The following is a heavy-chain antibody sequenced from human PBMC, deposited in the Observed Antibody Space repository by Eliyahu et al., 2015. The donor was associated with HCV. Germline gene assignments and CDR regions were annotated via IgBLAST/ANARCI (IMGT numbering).Heavy chain of an antibody. CDR3: GKDIVAGGLDV. D-gene: IGHD2-21*01. V-gene: IGHV3-9*01. Sequence: EVQLVESGGGLVQPGGSLRLSCAASGFIFNEHAMHWIRQVPGKGLEWVSGFMWDGSKIDYADSVKGRFTISRDNARNSLYLQMNSLRVEDTALYFCGKDIVAGGLDVWGQGTMVIVSS. J-gene: IGHJ6*02. CDR1: GFIFNEHA. CDR2: FMWDGSKI.